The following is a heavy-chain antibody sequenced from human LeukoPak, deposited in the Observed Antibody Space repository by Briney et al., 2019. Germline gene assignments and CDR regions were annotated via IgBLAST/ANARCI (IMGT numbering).Heavy chain of an antibody. D-gene: IGHD2-8*02. V-gene: IGHV3-66*04. J-gene: IGHJ4*02. CDR3: ATPQTQVSGRALGAGGVAFDF. Sequence: PGGSLRLSCAVSGFTVSNYYMTWVRQAPGKGLAWVSVIYGDGTTYYADSVKDRFIISRDNSKNTLYLQMNTLRVEDTAVYYCATPQTQVSGRALGAGGVAFDFWGQGTLVSVSS. CDR1: GFTVSNYY. CDR2: IYGDGTT.